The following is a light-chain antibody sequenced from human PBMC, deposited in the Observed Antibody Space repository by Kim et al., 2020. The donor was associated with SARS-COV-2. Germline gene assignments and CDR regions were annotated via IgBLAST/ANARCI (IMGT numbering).Light chain of an antibody. CDR1: SIATY. CDR3: QHSYSTPG. CDR2: GVF. V-gene: IGKV1-39*01. J-gene: IGKJ4*01. Sequence: SIATYLSWYQQKPGTAPRLLIYGVFTVQSGVPSRFSGSGSGTDFTLTISSLQPEDFATYYCQHSYSTPGFGGGTKLEI.